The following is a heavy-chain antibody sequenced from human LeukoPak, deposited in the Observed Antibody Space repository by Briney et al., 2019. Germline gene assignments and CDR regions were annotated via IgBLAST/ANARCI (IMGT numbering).Heavy chain of an antibody. CDR2: IYTSGRT. J-gene: IGHJ4*02. V-gene: IGHV4-61*02. Sequence: SETLSLTCTVSGGSISSGSYYWRWIRQPAGKGLEWIGRIYTSGRTNYNPSLKSRVTISVDTSKNQFSLKLSSVTAADTAVYYCARGFDGGVAPARLDYWGQGTLVTVSS. CDR3: ARGFDGGVAPARLDY. CDR1: GGSISSGSYY. D-gene: IGHD2-15*01.